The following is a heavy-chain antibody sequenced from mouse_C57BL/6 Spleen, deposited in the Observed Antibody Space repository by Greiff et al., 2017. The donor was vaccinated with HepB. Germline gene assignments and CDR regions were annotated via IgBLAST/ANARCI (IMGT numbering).Heavy chain of an antibody. D-gene: IGHD2-5*01. CDR3: ARSRSYYSNSVDY. J-gene: IGHJ2*01. CDR2: INPSNGGT. CDR1: GYTFTSYW. V-gene: IGHV1-53*01. Sequence: VQLQQPGTELVKPGASVKLSCKASGYTFTSYWMHWVKQRPGQGLEWIGNINPSNGGTNYNEKFKSKATLTVDKSSSTAYMQLSSLTSEDSAVYYCARSRSYYSNSVDYWGQGTTLTVSS.